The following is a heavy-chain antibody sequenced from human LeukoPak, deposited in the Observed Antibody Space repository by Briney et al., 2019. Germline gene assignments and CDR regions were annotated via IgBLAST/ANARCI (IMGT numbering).Heavy chain of an antibody. CDR2: ISSSSSTI. J-gene: IGHJ4*02. CDR1: GFTFSSYS. CDR3: ARGGMIVVPTRGFDY. D-gene: IGHD3-22*01. V-gene: IGHV3-48*01. Sequence: GGSLRLSCAASGFTFSSYSMNWVRQAPGKGLEWVSYISSSSSTIYYADSVKGRFTISRDNAKKSLYLQMSSLRAEDTAVYYCARGGMIVVPTRGFDYWGQGTLVTVSS.